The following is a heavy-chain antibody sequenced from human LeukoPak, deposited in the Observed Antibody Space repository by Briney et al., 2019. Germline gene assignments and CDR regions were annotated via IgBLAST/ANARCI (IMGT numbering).Heavy chain of an antibody. CDR3: AKTSANAFDI. CDR1: GFTFSSYG. J-gene: IGHJ3*02. Sequence: GGSLRLSCAASGFTFSSYGTHWVCQAPGKGLEWVAVISYDGSNKYYADSVKGRFTISRDNSKNTLYLQMNSLRAEDTAVYYCAKTSANAFDIWGQGTMVTVSS. V-gene: IGHV3-30*18. CDR2: ISYDGSNK.